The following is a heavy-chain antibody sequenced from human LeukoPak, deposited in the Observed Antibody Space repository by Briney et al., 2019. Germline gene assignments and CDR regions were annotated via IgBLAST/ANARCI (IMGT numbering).Heavy chain of an antibody. Sequence: PGRSLRLSCAASGFTFSSYGMHWVRQAPGKGLEWVAVIWYDGSNKYYADSVKGRFTISRDNSKNTLYLQMNSLRAEDTAVYYCAKEKYSSGWCFDYWGQGTLVTVSS. CDR2: IWYDGSNK. D-gene: IGHD6-19*01. CDR1: GFTFSSYG. J-gene: IGHJ4*02. V-gene: IGHV3-33*06. CDR3: AKEKYSSGWCFDY.